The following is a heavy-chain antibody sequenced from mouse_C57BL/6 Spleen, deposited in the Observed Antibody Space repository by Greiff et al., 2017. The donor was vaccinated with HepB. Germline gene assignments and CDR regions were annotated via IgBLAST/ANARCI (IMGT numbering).Heavy chain of an antibody. V-gene: IGHV1-69*01. CDR2: IDPSDSYT. CDR3: ARSMVRGFDY. CDR1: GYTFTSYW. Sequence: QVQLQQSGAELVMPGASVKLSCKASGYTFTSYWMHWVKQRPGQGLEWIGEIDPSDSYTNYNQKFKGKSTLTVDKSSSTAYMQLSSLTSEDSAVYYCARSMVRGFDYWGQGTTLTVSS. J-gene: IGHJ2*01. D-gene: IGHD2-2*01.